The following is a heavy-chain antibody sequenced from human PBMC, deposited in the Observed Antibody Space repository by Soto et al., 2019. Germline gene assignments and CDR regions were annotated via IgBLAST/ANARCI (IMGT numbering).Heavy chain of an antibody. CDR1: GFTFSSYA. V-gene: IGHV3-21*01. Sequence: GGSLRLSCAASGFTFSSYAMSWVRQAPGKGLEGVSSISGSGGCIYYADSVEGRFTISRDNAKNSLYLQLNSLRAEDTAVYYCARDCSSTRCYGNPWGQGTLVTVSS. D-gene: IGHD2-2*01. CDR3: ARDCSSTRCYGNP. CDR2: ISGSGGCI. J-gene: IGHJ5*02.